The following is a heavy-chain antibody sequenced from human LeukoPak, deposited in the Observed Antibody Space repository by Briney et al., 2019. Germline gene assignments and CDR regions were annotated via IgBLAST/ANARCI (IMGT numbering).Heavy chain of an antibody. CDR3: AKFSYGAAGLHYPFDY. CDR2: IRYDGSNK. V-gene: IGHV3-30*02. CDR1: GFTFSSYG. J-gene: IGHJ4*02. Sequence: PGGSLRLSCAASGFTFSSYGMHWVRQAPGKGLKWVAFIRYDGSNKYYADSVKGRFTISKDNSKSTLYLQMNSLRAEDTAVYYCAKFSYGAAGLHYPFDYWGQGTLVTVCS. D-gene: IGHD5-24*01.